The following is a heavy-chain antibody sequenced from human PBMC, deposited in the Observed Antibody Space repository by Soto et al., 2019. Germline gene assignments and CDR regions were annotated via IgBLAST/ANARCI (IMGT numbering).Heavy chain of an antibody. D-gene: IGHD6-13*01. CDR2: INAGNGNT. Sequence: QVQLVQSGAEEKKPGASVKVSCKASGYTFTSYAMHWGRQAPGQRLEWMGWINAGNGNTKHSQKLQGRVTITTDTSASTVYMELSSLRSEDTAVYYCARDVAAADYWGQGTLVTVSS. CDR1: GYTFTSYA. CDR3: ARDVAAADY. V-gene: IGHV1-3*05. J-gene: IGHJ4*02.